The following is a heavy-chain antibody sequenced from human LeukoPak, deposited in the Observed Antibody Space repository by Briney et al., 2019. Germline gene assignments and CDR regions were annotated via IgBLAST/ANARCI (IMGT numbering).Heavy chain of an antibody. J-gene: IGHJ4*02. CDR2: IWYDGSNK. CDR1: GFTFSSYG. V-gene: IGHV3-33*07. D-gene: IGHD4-23*01. CDR3: VRELDGGLGDY. Sequence: GGSLRLSCAASGFTFSSYGMYWVRQAPGKGLEWVAVIWYDGSNKYYADSVKGRLTISRDNSKNTLYLQMNSLRAEDTAVYYCVRELDGGLGDYWGQGTLVTVSS.